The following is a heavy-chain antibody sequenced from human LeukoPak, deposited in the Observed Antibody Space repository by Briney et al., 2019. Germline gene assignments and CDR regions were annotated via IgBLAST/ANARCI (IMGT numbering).Heavy chain of an antibody. D-gene: IGHD2-15*01. Sequence: SETLSLTCTVSGGSISSSSYYWGWIRQPPGKGLEWIGSIYYSGSTYYNPSLKSRVTISVDTSKNQFSLKLSSMTAADTAVYYCAGAPGRNDYWGQGTLVTVSS. CDR2: IYYSGST. CDR3: AGAPGRNDY. J-gene: IGHJ4*02. CDR1: GGSISSSSYY. V-gene: IGHV4-39*07.